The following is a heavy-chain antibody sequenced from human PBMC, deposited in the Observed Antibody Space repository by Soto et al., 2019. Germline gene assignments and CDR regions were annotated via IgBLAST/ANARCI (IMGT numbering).Heavy chain of an antibody. Sequence: GGSLRLSCAASGFTFSSYWMSWVRQAPGKGLEWVANIKQDGSEKYYVDSVKGRFTISRDNAKNSLYLQMNSLRAEDTAVYYCASRYYDSSGYYYVYYWGQGTLVTVSS. D-gene: IGHD3-22*01. CDR2: IKQDGSEK. CDR1: GFTFSSYW. CDR3: ASRYYDSSGYYYVYY. J-gene: IGHJ4*02. V-gene: IGHV3-7*01.